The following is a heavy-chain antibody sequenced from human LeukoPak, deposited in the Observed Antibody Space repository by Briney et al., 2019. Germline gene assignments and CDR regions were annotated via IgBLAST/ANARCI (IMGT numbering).Heavy chain of an antibody. D-gene: IGHD6-13*01. Sequence: GGSLRLSCAVPGFTVSTYWMDWVRQAPGKGLVWVSRIKSDGTSTNYADSVKGRFTISRDNSKNTVYLQMNSLRGEDAAVYYCAKGHSSSWYGYFDYWGQGTLVTVSS. CDR2: IKSDGTST. CDR1: GFTVSTYW. J-gene: IGHJ4*02. CDR3: AKGHSSSWYGYFDY. V-gene: IGHV3-74*01.